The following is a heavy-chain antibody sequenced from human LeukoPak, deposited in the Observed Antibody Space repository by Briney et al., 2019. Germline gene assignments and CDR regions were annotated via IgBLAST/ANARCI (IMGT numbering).Heavy chain of an antibody. J-gene: IGHJ6*02. Sequence: SETLSLTCTVSGGSISSYYWSWIRQPPGKGLEWIGYICYSGSTNYNPSLKSRVTISVDTSKNQFSLKLSSVTAADTAVYYCARDLGRETKSMDVWGQGTTVTVSS. CDR2: ICYSGST. V-gene: IGHV4-59*01. CDR3: ARDLGRETKSMDV. CDR1: GGSISSYY. D-gene: IGHD1-7*01.